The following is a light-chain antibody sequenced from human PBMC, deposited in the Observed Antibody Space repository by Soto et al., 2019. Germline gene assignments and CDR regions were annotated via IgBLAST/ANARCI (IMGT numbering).Light chain of an antibody. CDR2: GTS. J-gene: IGKJ1*01. CDR3: QQYPISLPWT. CDR1: QSVSGTY. V-gene: IGKV3-20*01. Sequence: EIVLTQSPGTLSLSPGERATLSCRASQSVSGTYLAWYQQKPGQAPRLLIYGTSSRATGVPDRFSGSGSGTDFALTISRLEPEDFAVYYCQQYPISLPWTFGQGTKVEIK.